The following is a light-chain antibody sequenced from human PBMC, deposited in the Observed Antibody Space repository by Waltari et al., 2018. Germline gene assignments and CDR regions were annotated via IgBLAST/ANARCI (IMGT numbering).Light chain of an antibody. J-gene: IGLJ1*01. V-gene: IGLV3-27*01. CDR2: QDS. Sequence: SSDLTQPSSVSVSPGQTARITCSGDTLPKKYTRWFQQKPGQAPVLVLYQDSARPSGIPERFSGSSSGTTVTLTISGAQVEDEADYYCYSTTDNNLGVFGPGTRVTVL. CDR1: TLPKKY. CDR3: YSTTDNNLGV.